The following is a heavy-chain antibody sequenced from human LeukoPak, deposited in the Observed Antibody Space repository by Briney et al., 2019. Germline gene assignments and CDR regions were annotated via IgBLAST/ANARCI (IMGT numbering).Heavy chain of an antibody. J-gene: IGHJ4*02. V-gene: IGHV4-59*01. D-gene: IGHD3-16*01. CDR3: ARMWGMVN. Sequence: SETLSLTCTVSGGSISSYYWSWIRQPPGKGLEWIGYIYYSGSTNYNPSLKSRAAISVDTSKNQFSLKLSSVTAADTAVYYCARMWGMVNWGQGTLVTVSS. CDR2: IYYSGST. CDR1: GGSISSYY.